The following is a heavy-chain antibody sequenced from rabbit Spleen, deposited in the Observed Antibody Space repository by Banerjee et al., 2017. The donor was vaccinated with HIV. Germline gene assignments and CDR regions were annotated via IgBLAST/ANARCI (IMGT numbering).Heavy chain of an antibody. CDR2: IEAGSSGFT. CDR1: GVSFSVSSY. CDR3: ARDLDGVIGWNFGL. D-gene: IGHD1-1*01. V-gene: IGHV1S40*01. Sequence: QSLEESGGDLVKPGASLTLTCTASGVSFSVSSYMCWVRQAPGKGLEWIACIEAGSSGFTYFANWAKGRFTISKTSSTTVTLQMTSLTAADTATYFCARDLDGVIGWNFGLWGQGTLVTVS. J-gene: IGHJ3*01.